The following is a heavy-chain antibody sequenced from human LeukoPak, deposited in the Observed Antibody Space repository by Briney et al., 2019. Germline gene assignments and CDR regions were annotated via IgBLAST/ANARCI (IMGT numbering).Heavy chain of an antibody. CDR1: GGSISSGGYS. D-gene: IGHD5-18*01. V-gene: IGHV4-30-2*01. J-gene: IGHJ3*02. CDR3: ARDGGIQLWSDAFDI. Sequence: SQTLSLTCAVSGGSISSGGYSWSWIRQPPGKGLEWIGYIYHSGSTYYNPSLKSRVTISVDRSKNQFSLKLSSVSAADTAVYYCARDGGIQLWSDAFDIWGQGTMVTVSS. CDR2: IYHSGST.